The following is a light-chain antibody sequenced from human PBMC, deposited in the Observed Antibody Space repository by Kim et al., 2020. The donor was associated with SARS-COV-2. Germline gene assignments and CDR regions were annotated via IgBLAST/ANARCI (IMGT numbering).Light chain of an antibody. CDR3: QQYNNWPPFT. V-gene: IGKV3-15*01. CDR2: GAS. Sequence: SPGERATISCRASQSVSSNLAWYQQKPGQAPRLLIYGASTRATGIPARFSGSGSGTEFTLTISSLQSEDFAVYYCQQYNNWPPFTFGPGTKVDIK. CDR1: QSVSSN. J-gene: IGKJ3*01.